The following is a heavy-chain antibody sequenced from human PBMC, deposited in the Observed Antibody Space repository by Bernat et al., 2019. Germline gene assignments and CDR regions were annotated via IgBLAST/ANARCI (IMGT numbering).Heavy chain of an antibody. CDR1: GYAFSCCA. Sequence: EVQLVESGGDLVQPGGSLSLSCAASGYAFSCCAVTWVRQAPGKGLEWVSTISNGGGNTYYADSVKGRFTISRDNSKNTLFLQMNSLRADDTAIYYWARGAGMEVHIWYFDLWGRGTLVTVSS. V-gene: IGHV3-23*04. D-gene: IGHD3-3*01. J-gene: IGHJ2*01. CDR2: ISNGGGNT. CDR3: ARGAGMEVHIWYFDL.